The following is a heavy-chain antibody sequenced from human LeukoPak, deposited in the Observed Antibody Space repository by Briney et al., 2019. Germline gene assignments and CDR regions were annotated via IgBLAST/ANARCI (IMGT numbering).Heavy chain of an antibody. V-gene: IGHV1-69*05. J-gene: IGHJ6*03. CDR1: GGTFSSYA. CDR2: IIPIFGTA. D-gene: IGHD6-13*01. CDR3: ASSAAPYSSSWSRYYYYMDV. Sequence: SVTVSCMASGGTFSSYAISRVRQAPSQGLEWMGGIIPIFGTANYAQKFQGRVTITTDESTSTAYMELSSLRSEDTAVYYCASSAAPYSSSWSRYYYYMDVWGKGTTVTVSS.